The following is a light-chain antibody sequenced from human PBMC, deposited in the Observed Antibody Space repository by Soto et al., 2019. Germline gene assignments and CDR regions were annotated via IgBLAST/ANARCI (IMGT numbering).Light chain of an antibody. CDR1: SSDVGGYNY. Sequence: QSALTQPASVSGSPGQSIAISCTGTSSDVGGYNYVSWYQQLPGKAPKLLISEVSNRPSGVSHRFSGSKSGNTASLTISGLQAEDEADYYCRSYRPAGPFVCGTGTKVTVL. V-gene: IGLV2-14*01. J-gene: IGLJ1*01. CDR3: RSYRPAGPFV. CDR2: EVS.